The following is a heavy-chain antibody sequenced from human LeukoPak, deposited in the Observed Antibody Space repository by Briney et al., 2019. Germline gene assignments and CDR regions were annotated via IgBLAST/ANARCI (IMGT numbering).Heavy chain of an antibody. D-gene: IGHD6-13*01. CDR1: GGSISSSDYY. CDR2: IFYIGNT. J-gene: IGHJ4*02. CDR3: ARALSSSWALFDY. V-gene: IGHV4-39*01. Sequence: SETLSLTCTVSGGSISSSDYYWVWIRQPPGKGLEWVGTIFYIGNTYYNPSLRSRVTIYVDTSMNQFSLKLSSVTAADTAVYYCARALSSSWALFDYWGAGTLVTVSS.